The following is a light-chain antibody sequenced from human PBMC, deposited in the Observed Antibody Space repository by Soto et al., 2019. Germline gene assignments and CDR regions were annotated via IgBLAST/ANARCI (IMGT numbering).Light chain of an antibody. CDR2: DAS. Sequence: EIRMTQSPAILSVSPGESATLSCRASQSVSSHVVWYQQKPGQAPRLLIYDASTRATGIPARFSGIGSGTEFILTISSLQSEDFAVYYCQQYNNWPPITFGQGTRLEI. CDR1: QSVSSH. V-gene: IGKV3-15*01. J-gene: IGKJ5*01. CDR3: QQYNNWPPIT.